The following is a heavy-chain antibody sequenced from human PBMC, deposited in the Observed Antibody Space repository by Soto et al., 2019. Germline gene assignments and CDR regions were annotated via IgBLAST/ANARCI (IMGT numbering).Heavy chain of an antibody. CDR2: IRYDGSNK. D-gene: IGHD3-10*01. J-gene: IGHJ6*02. CDR1: GFTFSSYG. CDR3: ARDRTFYGSGSKGMDF. V-gene: IGHV3-30*02. Sequence: HPGGSLRLSCETSGFTFSSYGMHWVRQAPGKGPEWLAIIRYDGSNKYYGDSVKGRFTISRDNSNNTLYLEMNSLRAEDTAVYYCARDRTFYGSGSKGMDFWGQGTTVTVSS.